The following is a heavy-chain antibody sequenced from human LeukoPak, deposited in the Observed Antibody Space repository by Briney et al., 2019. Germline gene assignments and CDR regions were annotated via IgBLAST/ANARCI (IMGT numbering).Heavy chain of an antibody. D-gene: IGHD3-22*01. J-gene: IGHJ4*02. CDR3: ARENYYDSSGYLNFDY. CDR1: GGSISSYY. Sequence: SETLSLTCTVSGGSISSYYWSWIRQPPGKGLEWIGYIYYSGSTNYNPSLKSRVTISVDTSKNQFSLTLSSVTAADTAVYYCARENYYDSSGYLNFDYWGQGTLVTVSS. CDR2: IYYSGST. V-gene: IGHV4-59*12.